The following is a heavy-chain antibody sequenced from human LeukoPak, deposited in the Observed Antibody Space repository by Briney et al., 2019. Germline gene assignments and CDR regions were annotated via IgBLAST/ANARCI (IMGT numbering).Heavy chain of an antibody. CDR3: ARVGGITLALAPSPFPDYNYYYMDV. CDR1: GFTFSSYA. Sequence: QSGGSLRLSCVASGFTFSSYAMNWVRQAPGKGLEWVSYISSTGSIIYYADSVKGRFTISRDNAKKSLYLQMNSLRAEDTAVYYCARVGGITLALAPSPFPDYNYYYMDVWGKGTTVTVSS. V-gene: IGHV3-48*03. D-gene: IGHD3-10*01. CDR2: ISSTGSII. J-gene: IGHJ6*03.